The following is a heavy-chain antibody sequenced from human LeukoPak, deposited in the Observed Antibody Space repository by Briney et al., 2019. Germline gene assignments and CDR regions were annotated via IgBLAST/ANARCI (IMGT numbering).Heavy chain of an antibody. CDR1: GYSFTGYF. CDR3: ARDVLHYYGMDV. J-gene: IGHJ6*02. V-gene: IGHV1-2*02. CDR2: INPNSGDA. Sequence: ASVKVSCKASGYSFTGYFMHWVRQAPGQGLEWMGWINPNSGDANYTQKFQGRATMTRDTSISTAYMELNRLRSDDTAVYYCARDVLHYYGMDVWGQGTTVNVSS.